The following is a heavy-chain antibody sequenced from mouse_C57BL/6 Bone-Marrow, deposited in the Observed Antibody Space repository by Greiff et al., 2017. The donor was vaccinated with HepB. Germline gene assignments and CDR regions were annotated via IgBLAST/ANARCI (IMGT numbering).Heavy chain of an antibody. Sequence: VQLQHSGAELARPGASVKLSCKASGYTFTSYGISWVKQRTGQGLEWIGEIYPRSGNTYYNEKFKGKATLTADKSSSTAYMELRSLTSEDSAVYFCARPLYYDYDKWGQGTTLTVSS. D-gene: IGHD2-4*01. CDR2: IYPRSGNT. V-gene: IGHV1-81*01. J-gene: IGHJ2*01. CDR1: GYTFTSYG. CDR3: ARPLYYDYDK.